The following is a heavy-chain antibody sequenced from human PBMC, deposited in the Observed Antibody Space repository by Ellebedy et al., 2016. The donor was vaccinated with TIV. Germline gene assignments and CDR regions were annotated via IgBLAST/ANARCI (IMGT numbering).Heavy chain of an antibody. J-gene: IGHJ4*02. CDR3: RIVASDFDY. V-gene: IGHV3-53*01. CDR1: EFPVSSNY. CDR2: IYSGGST. Sequence: GESLKIPCAASEFPVSSNYINWVRQAPGKGLEWFSVIYSGGSTYYADSVKGRFTISSDNSKNTLYLHMNSLRAEDTAVYYCRIVASDFDYWGQGALVTVSS. D-gene: IGHD5-12*01.